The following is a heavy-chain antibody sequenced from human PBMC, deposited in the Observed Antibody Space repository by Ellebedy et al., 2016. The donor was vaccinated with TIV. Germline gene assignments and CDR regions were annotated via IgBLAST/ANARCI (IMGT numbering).Heavy chain of an antibody. CDR3: ARRGDKDY. CDR1: GYSFSNYW. J-gene: IGHJ4*02. CDR2: ISPGDSDT. D-gene: IGHD2-21*02. V-gene: IGHV5-51*01. Sequence: PGGSLRLSCKGSGYSFSNYWIDWVRQMPGKGLEWMGTISPGDSDTRYSPSFQGQVTMSVDRSINTAYLQWSSLKPSDTAMYYCARRGDKDYWGQGTRVAVSS.